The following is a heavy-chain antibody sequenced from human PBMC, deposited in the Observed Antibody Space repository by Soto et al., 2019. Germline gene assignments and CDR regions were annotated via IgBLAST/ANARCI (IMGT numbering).Heavy chain of an antibody. V-gene: IGHV3-33*01. CDR1: GFTFSRYG. Sequence: ESGGGVVQPGRSLRLSCAASGFTFSRYGMHWVRQAPGKGLEWVAVIWYDGSNKYYEDFVKGRFTISRDNSKNTLYLQMNSLRAEDTAVYYCASDPTATNYYCYYIAVWGKGTTVTVSS. CDR3: ASDPTATNYYCYYIAV. D-gene: IGHD1-7*01. J-gene: IGHJ6*03. CDR2: IWYDGSNK.